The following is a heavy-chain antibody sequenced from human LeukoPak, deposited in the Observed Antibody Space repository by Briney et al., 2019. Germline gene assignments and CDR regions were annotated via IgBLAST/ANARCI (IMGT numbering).Heavy chain of an antibody. CDR3: ARGPDSLYYYDSSGSPLYYY. CDR2: ISYDGSNK. Sequence: GGSLRLSCAASGFTFSSYWMSWVRQAPGKGLEWVAVISYDGSNKYYADSVKGRFTISRDNSKNTLYLQMNSLRAEDTAVYYCARGPDSLYYYDSSGSPLYYYWGQGTLVTVSS. D-gene: IGHD3-22*01. CDR1: GFTFSSYW. V-gene: IGHV3-30-3*01. J-gene: IGHJ4*02.